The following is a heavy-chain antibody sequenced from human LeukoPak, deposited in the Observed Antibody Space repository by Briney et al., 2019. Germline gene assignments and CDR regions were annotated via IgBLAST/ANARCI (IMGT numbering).Heavy chain of an antibody. D-gene: IGHD1-26*01. CDR3: ATSRVGPGSKYYYYMDV. CDR2: ISAYNGNT. J-gene: IGHJ6*03. Sequence: ASVKVSCKASGYTFTSYGISWVRQAPGQGLEWMGWISAYNGNTNYAQKLQGRVTMTTDTSTSTAYMELRSLRSDDTAVYYCATSRVGPGSKYYYYMDVWGKGTTVTVSS. V-gene: IGHV1-18*01. CDR1: GYTFTSYG.